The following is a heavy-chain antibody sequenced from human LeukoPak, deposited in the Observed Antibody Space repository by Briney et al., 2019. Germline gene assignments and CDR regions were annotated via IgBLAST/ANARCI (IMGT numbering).Heavy chain of an antibody. CDR3: SSSGVEEWQGLHF. CDR2: FDVAETDT. CDR1: GYTVSELS. D-gene: IGHD3-3*01. V-gene: IGHV1-24*01. Sequence: EASVTVSCKVSGYTVSELSMHWVRQAHGKGNEWMGGFDVAETDTIYAQKFQGRVTMTEDTSSDTAYMELNSLTSEDTAVYYCSSSGVEEWQGLHFWGQGTLVTVSS. J-gene: IGHJ4*02.